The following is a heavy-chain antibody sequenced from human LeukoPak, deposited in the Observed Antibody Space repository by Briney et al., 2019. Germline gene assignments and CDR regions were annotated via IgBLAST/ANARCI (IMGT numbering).Heavy chain of an antibody. V-gene: IGHV3-74*01. CDR2: INNGGTST. J-gene: IGHJ4*02. CDR1: GFTLRDSW. CDR3: VKDQDSGAYSRFDY. D-gene: IGHD3-22*01. Sequence: GGSLRLSCAASGFTLRDSWMHWVRQAPGKALVWVSRINNGGTSTNYADSVKGRFTISRDNSKNTLCLQMNSLRAEDTAVYYCVKDQDSGAYSRFDYWGQGTLVTVSS.